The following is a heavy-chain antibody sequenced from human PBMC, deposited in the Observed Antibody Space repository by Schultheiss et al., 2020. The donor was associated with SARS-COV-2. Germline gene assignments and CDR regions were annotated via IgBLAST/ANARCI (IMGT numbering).Heavy chain of an antibody. CDR2: VSYEGRTQ. V-gene: IGHV3-30*18. Sequence: GGSLRLSCAASGFTFSDFGMQWVRQAPGKGPEWVAVVSYEGRTQLYADSVKGRFTISRDNSKNTLYLQMNSLRAEDTAVYYCAKISRGYSYGPPGPVDYWGQGTLVTVSS. J-gene: IGHJ4*02. CDR3: AKISRGYSYGPPGPVDY. CDR1: GFTFSDFG. D-gene: IGHD5-18*01.